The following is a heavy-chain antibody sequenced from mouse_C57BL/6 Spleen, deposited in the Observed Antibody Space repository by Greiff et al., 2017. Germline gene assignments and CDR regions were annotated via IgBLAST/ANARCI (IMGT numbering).Heavy chain of an antibody. CDR1: GFNIKDYY. V-gene: IGHV14-1*01. D-gene: IGHD1-1*01. Sequence: EVKLQESGAELVRPGASVKLSCTASGFNIKDYYMHWVKQRPEQGLEWIGRIDPGDGDTEYAPKFQGKDTMTADPSSNTAYLQLSSLKSEDTAVYYCTYGSSYEAMDYWGQGTSVTVSS. J-gene: IGHJ4*01. CDR3: TYGSSYEAMDY. CDR2: IDPGDGDT.